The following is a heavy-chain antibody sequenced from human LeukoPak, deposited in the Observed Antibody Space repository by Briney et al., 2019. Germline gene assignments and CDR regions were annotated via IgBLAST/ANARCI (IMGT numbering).Heavy chain of an antibody. J-gene: IGHJ5*02. V-gene: IGHV3-53*04. CDR2: IYSGGST. CDR3: ARVESMFDYGGNSDLPGWFDP. D-gene: IGHD4-23*01. Sequence: SGGSLRLSCAASGFTVSSNYMSWVRQAPGKGLEWVSVIYSGGSTYCADSVKGRFTISRHNSKNTLYLQMNSLRAEDTAVYYCARVESMFDYGGNSDLPGWFDPWGQGTLVTVSS. CDR1: GFTVSSNY.